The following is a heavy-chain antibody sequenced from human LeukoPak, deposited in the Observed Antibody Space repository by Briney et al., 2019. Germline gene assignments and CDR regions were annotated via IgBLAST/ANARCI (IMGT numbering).Heavy chain of an antibody. CDR1: GFTFSRYW. Sequence: PGGSLRLSCAASGFTFSRYWMTWVRQTPGKGLEGVGDVKEDGREKYYVDSLKGGVLIYRDNAKRSLYLQENNLRDEDTAVYYCARVGDSGWGGTYFDKWGPGTQVTVSS. CDR3: ARVGDSGWGGTYFDK. V-gene: IGHV3-7*01. D-gene: IGHD3-16*01. CDR2: VKEDGREK. J-gene: IGHJ4*02.